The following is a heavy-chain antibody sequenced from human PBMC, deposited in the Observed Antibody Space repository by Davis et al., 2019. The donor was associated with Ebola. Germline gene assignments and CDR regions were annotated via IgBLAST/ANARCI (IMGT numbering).Heavy chain of an antibody. CDR2: IYYSGST. J-gene: IGHJ5*02. V-gene: IGHV4-61*08. Sequence: MPSETLSLTCTVSGGSVSSGGYYWNWIRQPPGKGLEWIGFIYYSGSTDYSPSLRGRVTISLDTSKNQFSLRLSSVTAADTAVYYCVRSGYCSDISCNWFGPWGQGTLVTVSS. CDR1: GGSVSSGGYY. CDR3: VRSGYCSDISCNWFGP. D-gene: IGHD2-2*01.